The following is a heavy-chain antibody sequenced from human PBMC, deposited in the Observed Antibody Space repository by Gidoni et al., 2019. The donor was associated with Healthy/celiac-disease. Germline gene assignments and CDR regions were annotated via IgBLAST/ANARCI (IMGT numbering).Heavy chain of an antibody. J-gene: IGHJ6*02. D-gene: IGHD4-17*01. CDR2: INAGNSKP. V-gene: IGHV1-3*01. Sequence: QVQLVQSGADVPKPAASVKASCKASVYTLTSYAMHWVRRAPGQRLEWMGWINAGNSKPKYSQKFQGRVTITRDTSASTAYMELSSLRSEDTAVYYCASAYGDYYYYYYYGMDVWGQGTTVTVSS. CDR1: VYTLTSYA. CDR3: ASAYGDYYYYYYYGMDV.